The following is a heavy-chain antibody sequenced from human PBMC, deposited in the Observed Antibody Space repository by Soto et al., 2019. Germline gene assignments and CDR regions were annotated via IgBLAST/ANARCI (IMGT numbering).Heavy chain of an antibody. CDR2: ISGSGGST. D-gene: IGHD2-2*01. J-gene: IGHJ4*02. V-gene: IGHV3-23*01. Sequence: EVQLLESGGGVVQPGGSLRLSCAASGFTFSSYAMSWVRQAPGKGLEWVSAISGSGGSTYYADSVKGRFTISRDNSKNALYLQMNSLRAEDTAVYYCANSSIVVGPSDYWGQGTLVTVSS. CDR1: GFTFSSYA. CDR3: ANSSIVVGPSDY.